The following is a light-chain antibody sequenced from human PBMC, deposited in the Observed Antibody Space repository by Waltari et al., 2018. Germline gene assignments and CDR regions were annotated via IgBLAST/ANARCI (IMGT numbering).Light chain of an antibody. CDR2: AAS. Sequence: QMTQSPSSLSASVGYRVTIACRASQSISTYLNWYRHKPGKAPELLIFAASSLQSGVPSRFSGSGSGTDFTLTISSLQPEDVATYYCQQYYSYPRTFGQGTKVEIK. CDR1: QSISTY. CDR3: QQYYSYPRT. V-gene: IGKV1-39*01. J-gene: IGKJ1*01.